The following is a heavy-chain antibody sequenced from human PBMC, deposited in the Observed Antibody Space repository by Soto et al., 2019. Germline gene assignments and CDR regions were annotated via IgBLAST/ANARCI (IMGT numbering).Heavy chain of an antibody. D-gene: IGHD3-3*01. J-gene: IGHJ5*02. CDR3: AREAGDGPYYDFWSGYFNWFDP. CDR2: ISNTAIID. CDR1: GFSFSDYS. Sequence: GGSLRLSCVASGFSFSDYSMTWMRQAPGGGLDFVAFISNTAIIDYYADSVKGRFTISRDNAKNSLYLQMNSLRAEDTAVYYCAREAGDGPYYDFWSGYFNWFDPWGQGTLVTVSS. V-gene: IGHV3-11*04.